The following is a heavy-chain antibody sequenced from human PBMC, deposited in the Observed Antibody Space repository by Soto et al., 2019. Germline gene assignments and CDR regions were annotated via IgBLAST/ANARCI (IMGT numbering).Heavy chain of an antibody. Sequence: PSETLSLTCTVSGGPISSGGYYWSWIRQHPGKGLEWIGYIYYSGSTYYNPSLKSRVTISVDTSKNQFSLKLSSVTAADTAVYYCAREGCTNGVCYFDYWGQGTLVTVS. J-gene: IGHJ4*02. CDR3: AREGCTNGVCYFDY. CDR1: GGPISSGGYY. D-gene: IGHD2-8*01. V-gene: IGHV4-31*03. CDR2: IYYSGST.